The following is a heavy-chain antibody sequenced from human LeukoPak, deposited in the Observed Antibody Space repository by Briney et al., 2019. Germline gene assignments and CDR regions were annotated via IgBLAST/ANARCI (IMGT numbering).Heavy chain of an antibody. D-gene: IGHD2-15*01. J-gene: IGHJ4*02. CDR3: AKDWGCSGGSCYSSYFDY. Sequence: GGSLRLSCAASGFTFSSYGMSWVRQAPGKGLEWVSAISGSGGSTYYADSVKGRFTISRDNSKNTLYLQMNSPRAEDTAVYYCAKDWGCSGGSCYSSYFDYWGQGTLVTVSS. V-gene: IGHV3-23*01. CDR2: ISGSGGST. CDR1: GFTFSSYG.